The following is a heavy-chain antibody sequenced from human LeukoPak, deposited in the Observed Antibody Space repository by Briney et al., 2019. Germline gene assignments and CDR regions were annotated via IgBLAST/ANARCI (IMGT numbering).Heavy chain of an antibody. J-gene: IGHJ4*02. CDR2: IYYSGST. V-gene: IGHV4-39*07. Sequence: PSETLSLTCTVSGGSISSINYYWGWIRQPPGKGLEWIGSIYYSGSTYYNPSLKSRFTISVDTSKNQFSLQLNSVTPEDTAVYYCARGDCGGGSCQFDYWGQGTLVTVSS. CDR1: GGSISSINYY. D-gene: IGHD2-15*01. CDR3: ARGDCGGGSCQFDY.